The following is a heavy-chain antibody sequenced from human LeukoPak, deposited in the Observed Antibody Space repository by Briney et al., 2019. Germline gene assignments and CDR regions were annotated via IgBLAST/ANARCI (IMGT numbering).Heavy chain of an antibody. J-gene: IGHJ4*02. CDR3: ARAHRLLYYFDY. V-gene: IGHV4-59*01. CDR1: GGSISSYY. Sequence: PSETLSLTCTVSGGSISSYYWSWIRQPPGKGLEWIGYIYYSGSTNYNPSLKSRVTISVDTSKNQFSLKLTSLTAADTAVYFCARAHRLLYYFDYWGRGTLVTVSS. CDR2: IYYSGST. D-gene: IGHD2-15*01.